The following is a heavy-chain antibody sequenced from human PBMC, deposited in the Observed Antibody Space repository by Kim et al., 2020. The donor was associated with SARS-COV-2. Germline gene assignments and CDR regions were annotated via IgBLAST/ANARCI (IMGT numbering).Heavy chain of an antibody. Sequence: GGSLRLSCAASGFTLSNYDISWVRQAPGKGLERVSAIRSGGGNTYYADSVKGRFTVSRDNSKNTVYLQMSNLRVDDTAIYYCAKEMRTPVPGKAGCWGQGTLVTVSS. V-gene: IGHV3-23*01. J-gene: IGHJ4*02. CDR1: GFTLSNYD. CDR3: AKEMRTPVPGKAGC. CDR2: IRSGGGNT. D-gene: IGHD6-19*01.